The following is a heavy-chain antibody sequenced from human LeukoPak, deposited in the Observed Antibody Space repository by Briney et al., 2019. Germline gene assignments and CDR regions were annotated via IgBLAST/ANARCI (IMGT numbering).Heavy chain of an antibody. D-gene: IGHD2-2*01. J-gene: IGHJ2*01. Sequence: PSETLSLTCAVYGGSFSGYYWSWIRQPPGKGLEWIGEINHSGSTNYNPSLKSRVTISVDTSKNQFSLKLSSVTAADTAVYYCARGGALGYCSSTSCYEYFDLWGRGTLATVSS. CDR3: ARGGALGYCSSTSCYEYFDL. V-gene: IGHV4-34*01. CDR2: INHSGST. CDR1: GGSFSGYY.